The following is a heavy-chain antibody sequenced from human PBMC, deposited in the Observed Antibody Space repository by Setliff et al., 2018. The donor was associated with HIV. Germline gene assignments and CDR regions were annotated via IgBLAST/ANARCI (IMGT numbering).Heavy chain of an antibody. CDR1: RGSISRYC. D-gene: IGHD4-17*01. Sequence: SETLSLTCTVSRGSISRYCWSWIRQPPGKGLEWIGYIYYTGTTKYNPSLKSRITMSVDTSKNQLSLKLSSLTAADTAVYYCARDRPPSTVDMLGAFDRWGQGTIVTVSS. CDR2: IYYTGTT. J-gene: IGHJ3*02. V-gene: IGHV4-59*01. CDR3: ARDRPPSTVDMLGAFDR.